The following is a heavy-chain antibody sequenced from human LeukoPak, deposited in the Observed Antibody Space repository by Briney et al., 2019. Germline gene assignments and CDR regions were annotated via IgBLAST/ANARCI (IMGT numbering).Heavy chain of an antibody. Sequence: GGSLRLSCAASGFTFSSYSMNWVRQAPGKGLEWVSYISSSSSTIYYADSVKGRFTISRDNAKNSLYLQMNSLRAEDTAVYYCARDEDVVVKGAFDIWGQGTMVTVSS. V-gene: IGHV3-48*04. CDR3: ARDEDVVVKGAFDI. J-gene: IGHJ3*02. D-gene: IGHD2-21*01. CDR2: ISSSSSTI. CDR1: GFTFSSYS.